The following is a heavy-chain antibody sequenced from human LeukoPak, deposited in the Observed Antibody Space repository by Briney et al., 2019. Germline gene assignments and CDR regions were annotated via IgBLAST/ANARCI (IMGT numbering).Heavy chain of an antibody. CDR1: GFTFSSYA. CDR3: AKSFGPVIAAAGTGAD. V-gene: IGHV3-23*01. J-gene: IGHJ4*02. CDR2: VNGNGGDT. Sequence: GGSLRLSCAASGFTFSSYAMNWVRQAPGKGLEWVSTVNGNGGDTYYADSVKGRFTISRDNSKNTLYLQMNSLRAEDTAVYYCAKSFGPVIAAAGTGADWGQGTLVTVSS. D-gene: IGHD6-13*01.